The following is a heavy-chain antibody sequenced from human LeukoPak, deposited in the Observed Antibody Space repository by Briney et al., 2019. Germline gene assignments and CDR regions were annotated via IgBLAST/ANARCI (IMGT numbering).Heavy chain of an antibody. Sequence: ASVKVSCKASGYTFTGYYMHWVRQAPGQGLEWMGWVNPNSGGTNYAQKFQGRVTMTRDTSISTAYMELSRLRSDDTAVYYCATIKKHYYDSSGSGAFDIWGQGTVVTVSS. D-gene: IGHD3-22*01. V-gene: IGHV1-2*02. J-gene: IGHJ3*02. CDR2: VNPNSGGT. CDR3: ATIKKHYYDSSGSGAFDI. CDR1: GYTFTGYY.